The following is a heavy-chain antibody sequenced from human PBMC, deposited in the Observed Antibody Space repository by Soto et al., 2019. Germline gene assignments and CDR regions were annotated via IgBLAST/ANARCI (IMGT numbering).Heavy chain of an antibody. J-gene: IGHJ6*02. V-gene: IGHV3-48*03. CDR3: ARDRGPTYYDFWSGPRGNYYGMDV. CDR2: ISSSGSTI. Sequence: SLRLSCSASVFTFSSYEMNWWRQAPGKGLEWVSYISSSGSTIYYADSVKGRFTISRDNAKNSMYLQMNSLRAEDTAVYYCARDRGPTYYDFWSGPRGNYYGMDVWGQGTTVTVSS. CDR1: VFTFSSYE. D-gene: IGHD3-3*01.